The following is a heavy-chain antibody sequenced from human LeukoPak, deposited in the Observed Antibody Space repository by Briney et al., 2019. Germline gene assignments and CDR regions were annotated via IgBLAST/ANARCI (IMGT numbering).Heavy chain of an antibody. CDR3: ARARYGSGSYHYMDV. CDR2: MYHSGRT. CDR1: GYSISSGYN. V-gene: IGHV4-38-2*02. J-gene: IGHJ6*03. Sequence: PSETLSLTCTVSGYSISSGYNWGWIRQPPGKGLEWIGNMYHSGRTFYNPSLKSRVTMSIDTSKNQFSLDLNSVTAADTAVYYCARARYGSGSYHYMDVWGKGTTVTISS. D-gene: IGHD3-10*01.